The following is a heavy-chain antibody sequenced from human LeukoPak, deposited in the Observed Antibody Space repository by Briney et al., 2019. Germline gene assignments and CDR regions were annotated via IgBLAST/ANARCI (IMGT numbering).Heavy chain of an antibody. Sequence: SETLSLTCTVSGYSISSGYYWGWIRQPPGKGLEWIGSIYHSGSTYYNPSLKSRVTISVDTSKNQFSLKLSSVTAADTAVYYCARVHIAAAGFDYWGQGTLVTVSS. D-gene: IGHD6-13*01. CDR3: ARVHIAAAGFDY. CDR1: GYSISSGYY. V-gene: IGHV4-38-2*02. J-gene: IGHJ4*02. CDR2: IYHSGST.